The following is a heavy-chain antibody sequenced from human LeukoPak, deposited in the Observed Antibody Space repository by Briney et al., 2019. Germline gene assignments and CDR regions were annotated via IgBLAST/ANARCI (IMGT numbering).Heavy chain of an antibody. J-gene: IGHJ6*02. CDR1: GGTFSSYA. CDR3: AGGSLLWFGSYYYYGMDV. Sequence: SVKVSCKASGGTFSSYAISWVRQAPGQGLEWMGRIIPILGIANYAQKFQGRVTITADKSPSTAYMELSSLRSEDTAVYYCAGGSLLWFGSYYYYGMDVWGQGTTVTVSS. CDR2: IIPILGIA. D-gene: IGHD3-10*01. V-gene: IGHV1-69*04.